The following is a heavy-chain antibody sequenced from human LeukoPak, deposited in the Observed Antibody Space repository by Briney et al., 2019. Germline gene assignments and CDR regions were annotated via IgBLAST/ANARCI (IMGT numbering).Heavy chain of an antibody. Sequence: SETLSLTCTVSGGSISSSSYYWGWMRQPPGKGLEWMGSIYFSGTTYYNPSLQSRVTISVDTAKNHFSLKLSSVTAADTATYYCARDAHCTGIACYSPYNWFDPWGQGTLVTVSS. CDR2: IYFSGTT. V-gene: IGHV4-39*07. D-gene: IGHD2-15*01. J-gene: IGHJ5*02. CDR1: GGSISSSSYY. CDR3: ARDAHCTGIACYSPYNWFDP.